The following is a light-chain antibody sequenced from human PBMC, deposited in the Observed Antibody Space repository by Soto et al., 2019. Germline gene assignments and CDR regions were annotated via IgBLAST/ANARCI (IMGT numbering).Light chain of an antibody. J-gene: IGKJ5*01. CDR2: DAS. Sequence: IVLTQSPATLSLSPGIRATLSCRASQNISSYLIWYQQKPGQAPRLLIYDASSRATGIPDRFSGGGSGTDFTLTISRLEPEDFAVYYCQQYGSSLITFGQGTRLEIK. CDR1: QNISSY. V-gene: IGKV3-20*01. CDR3: QQYGSSLIT.